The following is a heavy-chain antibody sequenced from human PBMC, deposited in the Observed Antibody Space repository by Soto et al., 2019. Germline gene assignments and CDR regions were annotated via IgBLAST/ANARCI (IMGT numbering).Heavy chain of an antibody. CDR2: IYHSGST. J-gene: IGHJ4*02. CDR3: AREGRGSYTSRGFFDY. V-gene: IGHV4-30-2*01. Sequence: QLQLQESGSGLVKPSQTLSLTCAVSGGSISSGGYSWSWIRQPPGKGLEWIGYIYHSGSTYYNPSLKSRVTISVDRSKDQFSLKLSSVTAADTAVYYCAREGRGSYTSRGFFDYWGQGTLVTVSS. D-gene: IGHD1-26*01. CDR1: GGSISSGGYS.